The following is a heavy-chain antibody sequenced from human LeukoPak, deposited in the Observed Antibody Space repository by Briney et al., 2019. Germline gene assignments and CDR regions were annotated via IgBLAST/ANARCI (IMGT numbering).Heavy chain of an antibody. CDR1: GFTFSSYA. D-gene: IGHD6-6*01. J-gene: IGHJ4*02. Sequence: PGGSLRLSCAPSGFTFSSYAMSWVRQAPGKGLEWVSTITSSGDYTYYADSVKGRFTISRDNPKNTLYLQMNSLRAEDTALYYCAKGGSSDYWGQGTLVTVSA. CDR2: ITSSGDYT. CDR3: AKGGSSDY. V-gene: IGHV3-23*01.